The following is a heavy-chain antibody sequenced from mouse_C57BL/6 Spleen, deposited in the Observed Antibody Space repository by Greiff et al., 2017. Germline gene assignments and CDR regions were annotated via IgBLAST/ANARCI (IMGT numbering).Heavy chain of an antibody. V-gene: IGHV1-9*01. CDR3: ARRGHYYGSSYDYFDY. Sequence: QVQLKQSGAELMKPGASVKLSCKATGYTFTGYWIEWVKQRPGHGLEWIGEILPGSGSTNYNEKFKGKATFTADTYSNTAYMQLSSLTTEDSAIYYCARRGHYYGSSYDYFDYWGQGTTLTVSS. D-gene: IGHD1-1*01. CDR1: GYTFTGYW. J-gene: IGHJ2*01. CDR2: ILPGSGST.